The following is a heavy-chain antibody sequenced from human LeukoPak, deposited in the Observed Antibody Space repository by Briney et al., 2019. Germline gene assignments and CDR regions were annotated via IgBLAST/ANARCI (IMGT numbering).Heavy chain of an antibody. Sequence: GGSLRLSCAASGFTFSSYSMNWVHQAPGKGLDGVSYISSSSSTIYYADSEKGRFTISRDNAKNSLYLQMNSLRAEDTAVYYCARDYGWLRFFDYWGQGTLVTVSS. CDR2: ISSSSSTI. J-gene: IGHJ4*02. D-gene: IGHD5-12*01. CDR1: GFTFSSYS. CDR3: ARDYGWLRFFDY. V-gene: IGHV3-48*01.